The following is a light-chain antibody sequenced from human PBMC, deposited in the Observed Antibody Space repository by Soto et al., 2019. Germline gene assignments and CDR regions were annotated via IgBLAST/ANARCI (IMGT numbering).Light chain of an antibody. CDR3: AAWDDSLNGRYV. Sequence: QSVLTQPPSASGTPGQRVTSSCSGSSSHIGSNTVNWYQQLPGTAPKLLIYSNNQRPSGVPDRFSGSKSGTSASLAISGLQPEDEADYYCAAWDDSLNGRYVFGTGTRSPS. J-gene: IGLJ1*01. V-gene: IGLV1-44*01. CDR1: SSHIGSNT. CDR2: SNN.